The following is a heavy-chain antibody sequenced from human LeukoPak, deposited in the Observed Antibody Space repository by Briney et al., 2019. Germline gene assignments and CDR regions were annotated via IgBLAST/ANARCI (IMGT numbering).Heavy chain of an antibody. V-gene: IGHV3-30-3*01. CDR1: GFTLSSYA. CDR3: AREVGGKDHEFCDL. D-gene: IGHD4-23*01. Sequence: GGSLRLSCAASGFTLSSYAMHWVRQAPGKGLEWVAVISYDGSNKYYTDSVKSRFTISRDNSKKTLYLQMNSRRAGDTAVYYCAREVGGKDHEFCDLCGRGSLVA. J-gene: IGHJ2*01. CDR2: ISYDGSNK.